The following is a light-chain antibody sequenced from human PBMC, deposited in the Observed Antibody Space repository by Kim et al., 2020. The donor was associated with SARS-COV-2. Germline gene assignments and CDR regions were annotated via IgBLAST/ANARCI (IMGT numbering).Light chain of an antibody. J-gene: IGLJ3*02. CDR1: RLRSYY. Sequence: SSELTQDPAVSVALGQTVRITCQGDRLRSYYASWYQQKPGQATILVIYEKNNLPSGIPDRFSGSSSGNTASLTITGAQAEDEADYYCNSRESGVNHVVFGGGTRLTVL. V-gene: IGLV3-19*01. CDR2: EKN. CDR3: NSRESGVNHVV.